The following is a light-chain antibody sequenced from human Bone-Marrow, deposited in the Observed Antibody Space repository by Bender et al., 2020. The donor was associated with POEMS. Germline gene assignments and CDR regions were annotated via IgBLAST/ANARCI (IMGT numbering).Light chain of an antibody. J-gene: IGLJ3*02. Sequence: QSVLTQPPSASGAPGQRVTISCSGRSSNIGSNYVYWYQPIPGSAPKLLIYRDTNRPSGVPDRFSGSKSGTSASLAITGRQAEDEADYYCQSYDSSLRAWVFGGGTKLTVL. V-gene: IGLV1-40*01. CDR3: QSYDSSLRAWV. CDR1: SSNIGSNY. CDR2: RDT.